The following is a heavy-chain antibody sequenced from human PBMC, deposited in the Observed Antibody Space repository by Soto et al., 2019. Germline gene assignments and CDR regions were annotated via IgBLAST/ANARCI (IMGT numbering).Heavy chain of an antibody. V-gene: IGHV1-69*04. CDR1: GGTFSSYT. CDR2: IIPILGIA. Sequence: ASVKVSCKASGGTFSSYTISWVRQAPGQGLEWMGRIIPILGIANYAQKFQGRVTITADKSTSTAYMELSSLRSEDTAVYYCARDPTVTTPDHPPHWFDPWGQGTLVTVSS. D-gene: IGHD4-17*01. CDR3: ARDPTVTTPDHPPHWFDP. J-gene: IGHJ5*02.